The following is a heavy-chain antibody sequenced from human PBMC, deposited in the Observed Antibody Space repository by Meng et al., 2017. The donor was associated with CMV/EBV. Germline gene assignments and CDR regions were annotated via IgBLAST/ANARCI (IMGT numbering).Heavy chain of an antibody. Sequence: GESLKISCAASGFTFSSYWMSWVRQAPGKGLEWVANIKQDGSEKYYVDSVKGRFTISRDNSKNTLYLQMNSLRAEDTAVYYCARDPIGFWSGYYKGGFFDYWGQGTLVTVSS. J-gene: IGHJ4*02. CDR3: ARDPIGFWSGYYKGGFFDY. D-gene: IGHD3-3*01. V-gene: IGHV3-7*01. CDR1: GFTFSSYW. CDR2: IKQDGSEK.